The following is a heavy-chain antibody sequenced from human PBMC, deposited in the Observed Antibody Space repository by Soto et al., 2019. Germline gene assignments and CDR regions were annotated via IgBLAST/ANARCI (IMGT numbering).Heavy chain of an antibody. CDR3: AREEVDTAMETYYYYGMDV. J-gene: IGHJ6*02. CDR2: ISAYNGNT. CDR1: GYTFTSYG. Sequence: EASVKVSCKASGYTFTSYGISCVRQAPGQGLEWMGWISAYNGNTNYAQKLQGRVTMTTDTSTSTAYMELRSLRSDDTAVYYCAREEVDTAMETYYYYGMDVWGQGTTVTVSS. D-gene: IGHD5-18*01. V-gene: IGHV1-18*04.